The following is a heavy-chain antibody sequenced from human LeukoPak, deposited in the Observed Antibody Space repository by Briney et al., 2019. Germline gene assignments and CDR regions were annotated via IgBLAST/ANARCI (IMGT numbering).Heavy chain of an antibody. V-gene: IGHV4-31*03. D-gene: IGHD5-12*01. CDR2: IYYSGAT. J-gene: IGHJ3*02. Sequence: SQTLSLTCTVSGGSISSGSYYWSWIRQHPGKGLEWIGYIYYSGATYCNPSLKSRVSMSLDTSKSQFSLRLSSVTAADTAVYYCARFYSGSPNAFDIWGQGTMVTVSS. CDR3: ARFYSGSPNAFDI. CDR1: GGSISSGSYY.